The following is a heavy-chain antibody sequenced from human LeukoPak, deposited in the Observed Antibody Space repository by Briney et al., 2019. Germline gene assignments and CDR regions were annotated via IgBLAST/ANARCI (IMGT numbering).Heavy chain of an antibody. Sequence: GASVKVSCRASGYTFASYYMHWVRQAPGQGLEWMGIINPSGGTTTYAQKFQGRVTMIRDTSTSTVYMELSSLRSEDTAVYYCARDSTPTYYSGTYYFEYWGQGTLVTVSS. CDR3: ARDSTPTYYSGTYYFEY. CDR2: INPSGGTT. CDR1: GYTFASYY. V-gene: IGHV1-46*01. J-gene: IGHJ4*02. D-gene: IGHD1-26*01.